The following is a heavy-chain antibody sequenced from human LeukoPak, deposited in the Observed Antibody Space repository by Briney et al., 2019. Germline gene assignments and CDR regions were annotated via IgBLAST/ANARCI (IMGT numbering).Heavy chain of an antibody. Sequence: SVKVSCKASGGTFSSYAISWVRQAPGQGLEWMGRIIPIFGTANYAQKFQGRVTITTDESTSTAYMELSSLRSEDTAVYYCASKPSYSYYYDSSGYYDYWGQGTLVTVSS. CDR3: ASKPSYSYYYDSSGYYDY. D-gene: IGHD3-22*01. CDR1: GGTFSSYA. CDR2: IIPIFGTA. V-gene: IGHV1-69*05. J-gene: IGHJ4*02.